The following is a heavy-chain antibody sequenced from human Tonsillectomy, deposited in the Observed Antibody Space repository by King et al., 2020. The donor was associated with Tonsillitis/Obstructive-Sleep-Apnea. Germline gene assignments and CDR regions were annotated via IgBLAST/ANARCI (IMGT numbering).Heavy chain of an antibody. Sequence: VQLVESGGGVVQPGRSLRLSCSASGFTFMSYGMHWVRQAPGKGLEWGAVISYDGRNKYYADSVKGRFTISRENSKNTLYLQMNSLRAEDTAVYYCATDHSIFGVVIPDYWGQGTLVTVSS. D-gene: IGHD3-3*01. CDR3: ATDHSIFGVVIPDY. V-gene: IGHV3-30*03. J-gene: IGHJ4*02. CDR1: GFTFMSYG. CDR2: ISYDGRNK.